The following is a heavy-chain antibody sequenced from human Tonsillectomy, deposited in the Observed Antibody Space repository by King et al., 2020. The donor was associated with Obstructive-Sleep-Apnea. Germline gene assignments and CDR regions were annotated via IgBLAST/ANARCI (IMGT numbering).Heavy chain of an antibody. CDR2: ISQDGSNK. CDR1: GFTFSSYW. J-gene: IGHJ4*02. V-gene: IGHV3-7*01. Sequence: VQLVESGGGLVQPGGSLRLSCAASGFTFSSYWMSWVRQAPGKGLEWVANISQDGSNKYYVDSMNGRFTISRDNAKNSLYLQMSSLRAEDTAVYYCARSRRFDYWGQGTLVTVSS. CDR3: ARSRRFDY.